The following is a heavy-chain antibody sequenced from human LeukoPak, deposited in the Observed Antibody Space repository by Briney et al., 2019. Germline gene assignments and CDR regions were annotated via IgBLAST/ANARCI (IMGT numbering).Heavy chain of an antibody. CDR3: AKDLLRQQLAFVAFDI. V-gene: IGHV3-23*01. CDR1: GFTFSSYA. J-gene: IGHJ3*02. CDR2: ISGSGGST. Sequence: PGESLRLSCAASGFTFSSYAMSWVRQAPGKGLEWVSAISGSGGSTYYADSVKGRFTISRDNSKYTLYLQMNSLRAEDTAVYYCAKDLLRQQLAFVAFDIWGQGTMVTVSS. D-gene: IGHD6-13*01.